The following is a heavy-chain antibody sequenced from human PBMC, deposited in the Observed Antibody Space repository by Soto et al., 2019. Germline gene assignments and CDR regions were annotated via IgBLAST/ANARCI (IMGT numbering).Heavy chain of an antibody. D-gene: IGHD1-20*01. J-gene: IGHJ5*02. CDR2: IYVTGAV. CDR1: GAALNSGNYY. V-gene: IGHV4-31*03. Sequence: TLALTCSVSGAALNSGNYYWSWIRQVPGKGLEWIGHIYVTGAVDYNPSLRDRITISQDTSERQFSLNLRLVTAADTAVYYCARLRSATNNYKWLDPWGQGTLVTVYS. CDR3: ARLRSATNNYKWLDP.